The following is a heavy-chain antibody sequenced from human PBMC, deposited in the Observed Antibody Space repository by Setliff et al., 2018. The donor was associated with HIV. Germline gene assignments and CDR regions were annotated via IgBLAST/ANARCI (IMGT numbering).Heavy chain of an antibody. CDR1: GYSLSSASY. D-gene: IGHD6-13*01. Sequence: SETLSLTCSVSGYSLSSASYWGWIRQSPEKGLEWMGSISLSGSTYYNPSLQSRVTISIDMSKNHFSLNLKSVTAADTAIYYCARGLTAPAAAGSWGQGMLVTVS. J-gene: IGHJ5*02. CDR2: ISLSGST. V-gene: IGHV4-38-2*02. CDR3: ARGLTAPAAAGS.